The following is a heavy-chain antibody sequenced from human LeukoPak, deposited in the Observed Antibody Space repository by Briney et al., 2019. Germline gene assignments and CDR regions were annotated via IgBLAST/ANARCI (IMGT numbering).Heavy chain of an antibody. CDR3: ARHSLIVVVITHLDY. J-gene: IGHJ4*02. CDR2: ISGSGGST. D-gene: IGHD3-22*01. CDR1: GFTFSSYA. Sequence: GSLRLSCAASGFTFSSYAMSWVRQAPGKGLEWVSAISGSGGSTYYADSVKGRFTISRDNSKNTLYLQMNSLRAEDTAVYYCARHSLIVVVITHLDYWGQGTLVTVSS. V-gene: IGHV3-23*01.